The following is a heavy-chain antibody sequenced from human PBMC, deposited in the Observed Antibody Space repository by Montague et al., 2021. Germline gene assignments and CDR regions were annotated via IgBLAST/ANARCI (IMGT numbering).Heavy chain of an antibody. CDR1: GGSFSAYY. Sequence: SETLSLTCAVSGGSFSAYYWDWIRQPPGKGLEWIGEIHLSGITNYNPSLNSRLTISLDTSKNQFSLKLNSVTAADTAVYFCARRSRLKSPVDYWGQGTLVTVSS. CDR3: ARRSRLKSPVDY. CDR2: IHLSGIT. V-gene: IGHV4-34*01. J-gene: IGHJ4*02.